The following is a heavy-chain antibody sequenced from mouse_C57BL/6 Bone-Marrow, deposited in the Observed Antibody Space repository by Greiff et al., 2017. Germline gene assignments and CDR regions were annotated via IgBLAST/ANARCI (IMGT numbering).Heavy chain of an antibody. CDR2: IYYSGTI. Sequence: DVQLQESGPGLVKPSQTVSLTCTVTGISITTGNYRWSWIRQFPGNKLEWIGYIYYSGTITYNPSLTSRTTITRDTSKNQFFLEMNSLTAEDTATYYCARNDYDAWFAYWGQGTLVTVSA. CDR1: GISITTGNYR. D-gene: IGHD2-4*01. V-gene: IGHV3-5*02. CDR3: ARNDYDAWFAY. J-gene: IGHJ3*01.